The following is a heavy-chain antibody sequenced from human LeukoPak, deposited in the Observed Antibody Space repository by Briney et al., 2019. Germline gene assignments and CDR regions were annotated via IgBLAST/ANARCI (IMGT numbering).Heavy chain of an antibody. V-gene: IGHV1-2*04. CDR3: ARKGSAYYDFWSGFSPFDY. D-gene: IGHD3-3*01. Sequence: ASVKVSCKASGYTFTGYYMHWVRQAPGQGLEWMGWINPNSGGTNYAQKFQGWVTMTRDTSISTAYMELSRLRSDDTAVYYCARKGSAYYDFWSGFSPFDYWGQGTLVTVSS. CDR1: GYTFTGYY. J-gene: IGHJ4*02. CDR2: INPNSGGT.